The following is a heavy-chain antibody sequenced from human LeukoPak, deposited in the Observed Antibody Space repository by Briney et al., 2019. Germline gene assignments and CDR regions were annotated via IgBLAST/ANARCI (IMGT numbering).Heavy chain of an antibody. CDR3: ARAQAQAYGSGSYYIPVISGSDY. D-gene: IGHD3-10*01. Sequence: ASVKVSCKTSGYTFTSYYMHWVRQAPGQGLEWMGIINPSGGSTSYAQKFQGRVTMTRDTSTSTVYMELSSLRSEDTAVYYCARAQAQAYGSGSYYIPVISGSDYWGQGTLVTVSS. V-gene: IGHV1-46*01. J-gene: IGHJ4*02. CDR2: INPSGGST. CDR1: GYTFTSYY.